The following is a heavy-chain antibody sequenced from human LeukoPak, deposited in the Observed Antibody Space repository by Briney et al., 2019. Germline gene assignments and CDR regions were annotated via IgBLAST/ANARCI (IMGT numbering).Heavy chain of an antibody. Sequence: GASVKVSCKASGGTFSSYAISWVRQAPGQGLEWMGGIIPIFGTANYAQKFQGRVTITADESTSTAYMELSSLRSEDTAVYYCARIVTTVLGWFDPWGQGTLVTVSS. D-gene: IGHD4-11*01. V-gene: IGHV1-69*13. CDR1: GGTFSSYA. CDR2: IIPIFGTA. J-gene: IGHJ5*02. CDR3: ARIVTTVLGWFDP.